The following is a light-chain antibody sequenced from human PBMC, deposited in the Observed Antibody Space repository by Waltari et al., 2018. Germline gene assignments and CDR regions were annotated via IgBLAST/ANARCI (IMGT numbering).Light chain of an antibody. V-gene: IGLV2-14*03. Sequence: HSALAQPASVSGSPGQSITIPCTGTSSDVGGYNYVSWYQQHPGKAPRLMIYDVNNRPSGVSNRFTGSKSGNAASLTISGLQAEDDADYYCSSFTRTNSWVFGGGTKLTVL. CDR3: SSFTRTNSWV. CDR2: DVN. J-gene: IGLJ3*02. CDR1: SSDVGGYNY.